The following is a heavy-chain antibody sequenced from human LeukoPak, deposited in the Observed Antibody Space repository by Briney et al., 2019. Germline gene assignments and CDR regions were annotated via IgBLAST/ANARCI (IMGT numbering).Heavy chain of an antibody. CDR2: IWYDGSNE. Sequence: PGGSLRLSCAASGFTFSSYDLHRVRQAPGKGLEWVAVIWYDGSNEYYADSVKGRFTISRDNSKNTLYLQMNSLRVDDTAVYYCARGRYTSSPYFDYWGQGALVTVSS. D-gene: IGHD6-6*01. CDR1: GFTFSSYD. J-gene: IGHJ4*02. V-gene: IGHV3-33*01. CDR3: ARGRYTSSPYFDY.